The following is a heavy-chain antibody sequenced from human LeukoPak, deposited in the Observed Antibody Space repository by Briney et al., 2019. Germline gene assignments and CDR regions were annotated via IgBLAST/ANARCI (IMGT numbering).Heavy chain of an antibody. CDR2: IYYSGST. V-gene: IGHV4-31*03. CDR1: GGSIGSSSYY. J-gene: IGHJ6*02. Sequence: SETLSLTCTVSGGSIGSSSYYWGWIRQSPGKGLEWIGYIYYSGSTYYNPSLKSRVTISVDTSKNQFSLKLSSVTAADTAVYYCARGSKAYYYGMDVWGQGTTVTVSS. CDR3: ARGSKAYYYGMDV.